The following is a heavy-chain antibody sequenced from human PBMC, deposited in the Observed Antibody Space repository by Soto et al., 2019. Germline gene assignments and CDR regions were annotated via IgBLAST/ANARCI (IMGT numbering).Heavy chain of an antibody. V-gene: IGHV4-39*01. CDR2: VYYRGRS. CDR1: GCSVSNSNYY. D-gene: IGHD2-8*01. Sequence: NPXETLSLTCTVSGCSVSNSNYYWGWIRQSPGKGLEWIGSVYYRGRSYSKSSVKSRVTISVDTSKNQFSLNLNSVTASDTAVYYCVSQRTSVLTQAYFDSWGPGALVTVSS. CDR3: VSQRTSVLTQAYFDS. J-gene: IGHJ4*02.